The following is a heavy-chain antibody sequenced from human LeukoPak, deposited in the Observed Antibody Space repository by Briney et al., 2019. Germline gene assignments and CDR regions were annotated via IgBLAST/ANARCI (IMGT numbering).Heavy chain of an antibody. CDR3: ASLMGATGY. D-gene: IGHD1-26*01. Sequence: SETLSLTCAVYGGSFSAYYWNWIRQPPGKGLEWIGEINHSGSTNYNPSLTSRVTISVDTSKNQFSLKLSSVTAADTAVYYCASLMGATGYWGQGTLVTVSS. CDR2: INHSGST. J-gene: IGHJ4*02. V-gene: IGHV4-34*01. CDR1: GGSFSAYY.